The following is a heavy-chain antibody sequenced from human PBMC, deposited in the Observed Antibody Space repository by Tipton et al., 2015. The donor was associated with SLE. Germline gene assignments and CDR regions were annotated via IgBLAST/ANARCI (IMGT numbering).Heavy chain of an antibody. CDR1: EFTFSNYW. J-gene: IGHJ6*02. CDR2: IKPEGSEK. CDR3: ARGHYGMVV. V-gene: IGHV3-7*03. Sequence: SLRLSCVASEFTFSNYWMTWVRQAPGKGLEWVATIKPEGSEKYYVDSVKGRFTISRDDAKNSLFLQMNSLRGEDTAVYYCARGHYGMVVWGQGTMVTVSS.